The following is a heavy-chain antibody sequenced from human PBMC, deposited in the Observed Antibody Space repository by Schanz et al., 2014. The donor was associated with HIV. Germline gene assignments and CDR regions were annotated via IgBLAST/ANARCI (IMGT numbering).Heavy chain of an antibody. CDR2: ISYDGSNK. D-gene: IGHD2-15*01. V-gene: IGHV3-30*03. CDR3: AARYCSGAKCYSLDY. CDR1: GFAFSSYA. Sequence: VQLLESGGGLVQPGGSLRLSCAGSGFAFSSYAMTWVRQAPGKGLEWVAVISYDGSNKYYADSVKGRFTISRDNSKNTLYLQMNSLRAEDTAVYYCAARYCSGAKCYSLDYWGQGTVVTVSA. J-gene: IGHJ4*02.